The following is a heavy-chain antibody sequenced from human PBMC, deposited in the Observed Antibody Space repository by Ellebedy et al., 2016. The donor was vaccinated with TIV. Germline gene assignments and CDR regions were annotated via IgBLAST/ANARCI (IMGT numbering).Heavy chain of an antibody. Sequence: GESLKISCAASGFTFNNYAMSWVRQAPGKGLEWVSGINGNGASTYYANSMKGRFTISRDNSKNTLYLQMDSLKAEDTAVYYCAKDPDQIGHSTGWYSRYHFDSWGQGTLVTVSS. J-gene: IGHJ4*02. V-gene: IGHV3-23*01. CDR3: AKDPDQIGHSTGWYSRYHFDS. D-gene: IGHD6-19*01. CDR1: GFTFNNYA. CDR2: INGNGAST.